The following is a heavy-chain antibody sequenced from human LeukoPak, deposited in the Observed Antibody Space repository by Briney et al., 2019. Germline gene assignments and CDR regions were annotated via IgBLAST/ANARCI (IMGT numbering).Heavy chain of an antibody. CDR3: AKDRMTQLVRGTYFDY. D-gene: IGHD6-13*01. CDR2: ISGSGGST. Sequence: GGSLRLSCAASGFTFSSYAMSWVRQAPGKGLEWVSAISGSGGSTYYADSVKGRFTISRDNSKNTLYLQMNSLRAEDTAVYYCAKDRMTQLVRGTYFDYWGQGTLVTVSS. CDR1: GFTFSSYA. V-gene: IGHV3-23*01. J-gene: IGHJ4*02.